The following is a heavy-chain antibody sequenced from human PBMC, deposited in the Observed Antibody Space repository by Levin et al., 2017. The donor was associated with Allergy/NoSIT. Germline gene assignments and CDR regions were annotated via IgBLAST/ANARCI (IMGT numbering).Heavy chain of an antibody. D-gene: IGHD3-9*01. J-gene: IGHJ4*02. CDR3: ARQCYDILTGYYNFDY. V-gene: IGHV4-39*01. CDR2: IYNSGST. CDR1: GGSISSSISY. Sequence: MASETLSLTCTVSGGSISSSISYWGWIRQAPGKGLEWIGSIYNSGSTYYNPSLKSRVTTSVDTSKNQFSLKLSSVTAADTAVYYCARQCYDILTGYYNFDYWGQGTLVTVSS.